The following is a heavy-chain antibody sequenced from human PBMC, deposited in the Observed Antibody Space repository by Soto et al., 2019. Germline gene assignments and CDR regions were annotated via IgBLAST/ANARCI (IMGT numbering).Heavy chain of an antibody. CDR1: GFTFSDYY. Sequence: QVQLVESGGGLVKPGGSLRLSCAASGFTFSDYYMSWIRQAPGKGLEWVSYISSSSSYTNYADSVKGRFTISRDNAKNSLYLQMNSLRAEDTAVYYCAREVVTAMPAWYFDLWGRGTLVTVSS. CDR3: AREVVTAMPAWYFDL. D-gene: IGHD2-21*02. V-gene: IGHV3-11*05. J-gene: IGHJ2*01. CDR2: ISSSSSYT.